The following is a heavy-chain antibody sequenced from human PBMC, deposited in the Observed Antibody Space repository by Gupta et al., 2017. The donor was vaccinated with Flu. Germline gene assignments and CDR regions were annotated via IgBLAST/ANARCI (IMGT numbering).Heavy chain of an antibody. J-gene: IGHJ6*02. CDR2: FDPEDGET. V-gene: IGHV1-24*01. Sequence: QVQLVQSGAEVKKPGASVKVSCKISGYTLTEVSMHWVRQAPGKGLEWMGGFDPEDGETIYAQRFQGRVTLTEDLSTDIAYMELSGLRSEDTAVYYCATGFEYSSSRYYYSYGSDVWGQGTPVTVSS. CDR3: ATGFEYSSSRYYYSYGSDV. CDR1: GYTLTEVS. D-gene: IGHD6-19*01.